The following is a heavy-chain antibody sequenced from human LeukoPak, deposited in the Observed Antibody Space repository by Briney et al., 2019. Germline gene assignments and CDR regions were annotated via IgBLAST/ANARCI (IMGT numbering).Heavy chain of an antibody. Sequence: SVKVSCKASGGTFSSYAISWVRQAPGQGLEWMGRIIPILGIANYAQKFQGRVTITADKSTSTAYMELSSLRSEDTAVYYCARDLTGLGSYLGRFDPWGQGTLVTVSS. V-gene: IGHV1-69*10. CDR1: GGTFSSYA. CDR3: ARDLTGLGSYLGRFDP. D-gene: IGHD5-12*01. J-gene: IGHJ5*02. CDR2: IIPILGIA.